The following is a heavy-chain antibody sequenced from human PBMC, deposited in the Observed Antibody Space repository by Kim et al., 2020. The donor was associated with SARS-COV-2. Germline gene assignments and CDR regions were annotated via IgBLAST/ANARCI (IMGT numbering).Heavy chain of an antibody. CDR3: AREWLGGSGSHFSYNYYMDV. D-gene: IGHD3-10*01. V-gene: IGHV3-20*03. J-gene: IGHJ6*03. Sequence: GRFTISRDNAKNSLYLQMSSLRAEDTAFYYCAREWLGGSGSHFSYNYYMDVWGKGTTVTVSS.